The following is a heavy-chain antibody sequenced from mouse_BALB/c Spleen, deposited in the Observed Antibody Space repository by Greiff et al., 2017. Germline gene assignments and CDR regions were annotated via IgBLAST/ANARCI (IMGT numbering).Heavy chain of an antibody. CDR3: TRIYYEYDRVYGWFAY. J-gene: IGHJ3*01. D-gene: IGHD2-4*01. V-gene: IGHV1-5*01. CDR2: IYPGNSDT. CDR1: GYTFTSYW. Sequence: EVQLQQSGTVLARPGASVKMSCKASGYTFTSYWMHWVKQRPGQGLEWIGAIYPGNSDTSYNQKFKGKATLTAVTSTSTAYMELSSLTNEDSAVYYCTRIYYEYDRVYGWFAYWGQGTLVTVAA.